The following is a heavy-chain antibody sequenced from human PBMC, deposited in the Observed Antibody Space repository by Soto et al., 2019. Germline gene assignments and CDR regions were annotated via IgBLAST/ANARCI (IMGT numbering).Heavy chain of an antibody. V-gene: IGHV3-21*01. CDR1: GFTFSSYS. CDR3: ARDWGGSYLYSFDY. CDR2: ISSSSSYI. D-gene: IGHD1-26*01. J-gene: IGHJ4*02. Sequence: EVQLVESGGGLVKPGGSPRLSCAASGFTFSSYSMNWVRQAPGKGLEWVSSISSSSSYIYYADSVKGRFTISRDNAKNSLYLQMNSLRAEDTAVYYCARDWGGSYLYSFDYWGQGTLVTVSS.